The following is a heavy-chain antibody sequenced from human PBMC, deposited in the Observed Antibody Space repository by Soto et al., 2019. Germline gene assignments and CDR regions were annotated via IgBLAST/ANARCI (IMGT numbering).Heavy chain of an antibody. CDR1: GGSFSVYY. D-gene: IGHD4-17*01. CDR2: INHSGST. V-gene: IGHV4-34*01. J-gene: IGHJ4*02. CDR3: ARDYGGNVFDY. Sequence: QVQLQQWGAGLLKPSETLSLTCAVSGGSFSVYYWSWIRQPPWKGLEWIGEINHSGSTNYNPSLKSRVTISVDTSKNQFSMKLSSVTAADPDVYYCARDYGGNVFDYWGQGTLVTVSS.